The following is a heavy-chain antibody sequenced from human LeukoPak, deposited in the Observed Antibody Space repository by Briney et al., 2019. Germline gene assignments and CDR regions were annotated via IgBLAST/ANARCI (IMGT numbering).Heavy chain of an antibody. D-gene: IGHD2-21*01. J-gene: IGHJ3*02. CDR3: ARDLASKGSDAFDI. CDR1: GGSISSYY. V-gene: IGHV4-4*07. Sequence: PSETLSLTCTVSGGSISSYYWSWIRQPAGKGLEWIGRIYTSGSTNYNPSLKSRVTMSVDTSKNQFSLKLSSVTAADTAVYYCARDLASKGSDAFDIWGQGTMVTASS. CDR2: IYTSGST.